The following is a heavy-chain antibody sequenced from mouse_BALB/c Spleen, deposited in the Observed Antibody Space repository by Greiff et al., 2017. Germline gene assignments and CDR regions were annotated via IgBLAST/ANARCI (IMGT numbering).Heavy chain of an antibody. V-gene: IGHV1S81*02. D-gene: IGHD2-4*01. CDR2: INPSNGRT. J-gene: IGHJ2*01. CDR3: ARRDDYDVTYLDY. CDR1: GYTFTSYW. Sequence: QVQLQQPGAELVKPGASVKLSCKASGYTFTSYWMHWVKQRPGQGLEWIGEINPSNGRTNYNEEFKSKATLTVDKSSSTAYMQLSSLTSEDSAVYYCARRDDYDVTYLDYWGQGTTLTVSS.